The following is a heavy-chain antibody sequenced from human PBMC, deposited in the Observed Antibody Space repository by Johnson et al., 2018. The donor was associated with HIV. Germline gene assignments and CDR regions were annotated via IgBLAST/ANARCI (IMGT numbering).Heavy chain of an antibody. CDR1: GFTFSS. D-gene: IGHD3-22*01. CDR2: ISHDGSNK. J-gene: IGHJ3*02. CDR3: ARDRPDYDSSKDAFDI. V-gene: IGHV3-30*14. Sequence: QVQLVESGGGVVQPGRSLRLSCAASGFTFSSMHWDRQAPGKGLEWVAVISHDGSNKYYADSVKGRFTISRDNSKNTLFLQMNSLRGEDTAGYYGARDRPDYDSSKDAFDIWGQGTLVTVSS.